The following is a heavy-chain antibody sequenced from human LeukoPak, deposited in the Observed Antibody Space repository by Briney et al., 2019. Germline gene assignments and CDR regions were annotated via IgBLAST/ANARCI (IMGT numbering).Heavy chain of an antibody. CDR2: IYYSGNT. CDR3: ARQTGPGLFILP. J-gene: IGHJ4*02. Sequence: KTPETLSLTCTVSGVSISSSNSYWGWIRQPPGKGLEWIGSIYYSGNTYYNASLKSQVSISIDTSKNQFSLRLTSVTAADTSVYYCARQTGPGLFILPGGQGTLVTVSS. D-gene: IGHD3/OR15-3a*01. CDR1: GVSISSSNSY. V-gene: IGHV4-39*01.